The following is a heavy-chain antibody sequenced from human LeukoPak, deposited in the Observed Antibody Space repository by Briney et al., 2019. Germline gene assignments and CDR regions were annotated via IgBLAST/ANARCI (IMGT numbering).Heavy chain of an antibody. D-gene: IGHD1-26*01. CDR2: IYYSGST. V-gene: IGHV4-39*01. Sequence: SETLSLTCAVYGGSFSGYYWGWIRQPPGKGLEWIGSIYYSGSTYYNPSLKSRVTISVDTSKNQFSLKLSSVTAADTAVYYCARHLVYGIVGATTSFDYWGQGTLVTVSS. CDR3: ARHLVYGIVGATTSFDY. J-gene: IGHJ4*02. CDR1: GGSFSGYY.